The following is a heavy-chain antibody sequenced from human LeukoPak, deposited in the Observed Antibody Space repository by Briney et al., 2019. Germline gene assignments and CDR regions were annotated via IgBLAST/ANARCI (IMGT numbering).Heavy chain of an antibody. CDR2: IFHSGIA. V-gene: IGHV4-38-2*01. CDR3: GRAGFGTAYNRFYYYMDV. D-gene: IGHD3-16*01. Sequence: SETLSLTCAVSNYPITSDYYWVWIRQPPGQGLEWIGQIFHSGIAHYNPSLKSRVTMSVDTSRSQFSVNLNSVTAADTAVYYCGRAGFGTAYNRFYYYMDVWGKGTTVTVSS. J-gene: IGHJ6*03. CDR1: NYPITSDYY.